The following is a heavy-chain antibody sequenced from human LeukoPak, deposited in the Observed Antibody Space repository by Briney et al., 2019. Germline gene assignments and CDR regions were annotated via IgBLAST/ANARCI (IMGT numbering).Heavy chain of an antibody. Sequence: SETLSLTCTVSGASVSTSGYYWGWIRQPPGKGLEWIATISNSGTTYYNPSLKSRVTISADTSKNQFSLKLTSVTAADASIYYCARHDYYGSLNWFDPWGQGTLVTVSS. CDR3: ARHDYYGSLNWFDP. CDR1: GASVSTSGYY. CDR2: ISNSGTT. D-gene: IGHD3-10*01. V-gene: IGHV4-39*01. J-gene: IGHJ5*02.